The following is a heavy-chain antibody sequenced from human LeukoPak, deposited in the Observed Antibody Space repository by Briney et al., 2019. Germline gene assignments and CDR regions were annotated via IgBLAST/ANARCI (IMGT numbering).Heavy chain of an antibody. Sequence: SGPTLVDPTQTLTLTCTFSGFSLSTSGVAVGWIRQPPGKALEWLALIYWDDYKPYSPSLKSRLTITKDTSKNQVVLTMTNMDPVDTATYYCAQTYCSGGSCSYFGYWGQGTLVTVSS. V-gene: IGHV2-5*02. CDR3: AQTYCSGGSCSYFGY. D-gene: IGHD2-15*01. CDR1: GFSLSTSGVA. J-gene: IGHJ4*02. CDR2: IYWDDYK.